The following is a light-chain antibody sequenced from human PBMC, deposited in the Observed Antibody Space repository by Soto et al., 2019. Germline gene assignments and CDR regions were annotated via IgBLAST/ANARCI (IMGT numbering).Light chain of an antibody. J-gene: IGLJ1*01. CDR1: SSDVGSYNF. CDR3: CSYAGSYV. V-gene: IGLV2-11*01. Sequence: QSALTQPRSVSGSPGRAVTSSCTGTSSDVGSYNFVSWYRQHPGKAPKLMIYDVFKRPSGVPDRFSGSKSGNTASLTISGLQADDEAGYYCCSYAGSYVFGTGTKVTGL. CDR2: DVF.